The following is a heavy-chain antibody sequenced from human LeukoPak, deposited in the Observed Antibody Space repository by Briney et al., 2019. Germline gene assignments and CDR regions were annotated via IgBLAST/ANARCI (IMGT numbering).Heavy chain of an antibody. CDR2: VYMGGTT. J-gene: IGHJ4*02. D-gene: IGHD5-18*01. CDR3: ARGLLRDGYTYSYSFDY. V-gene: IGHV3-66*01. CDR1: GFTVSTNY. Sequence: GGSLRLPCAASGFTVSTNYMNWVRQAPGKGLEWVSVVYMGGTTYYADSVKGRFTISRDITKNTIYLQMNNLRAEDTAVYYCARGLLRDGYTYSYSFDYWGQGTLVTVSS.